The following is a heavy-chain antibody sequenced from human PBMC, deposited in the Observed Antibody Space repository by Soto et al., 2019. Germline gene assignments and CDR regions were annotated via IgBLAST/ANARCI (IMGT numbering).Heavy chain of an antibody. CDR2: IRFSGSNE. J-gene: IGHJ4*02. Sequence: GGSLRLSCAAPGFTVSSNYMSWVRQAPGKGLEWVATIRFSGSNEDYADSVKGRFTISRDNSKNTLYLQMNTLGAEDTAVYYCARDGIGGTVFRGYLDYWGRGTVVTVSS. V-gene: IGHV3-33*08. CDR3: ARDGIGGTVFRGYLDY. D-gene: IGHD1-7*01. CDR1: GFTVSSNY.